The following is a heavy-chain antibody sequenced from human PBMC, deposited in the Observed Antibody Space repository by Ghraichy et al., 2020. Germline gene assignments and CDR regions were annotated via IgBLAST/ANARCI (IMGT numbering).Heavy chain of an antibody. CDR1: GGSIGSPTYY. CDR3: ARGGIAAYNWFDP. V-gene: IGHV4-61*02. D-gene: IGHD6-13*01. Sequence: SETLSLTCSVSGGSIGSPTYYWNWIRRPAGRGLEWIGRIYNNGGTNYNTSLKSRVTISVDTSKNQFSLHLSSVTAADTAVYYCARGGIAAYNWFDPWGQGTLVTVSP. CDR2: IYNNGGT. J-gene: IGHJ5*02.